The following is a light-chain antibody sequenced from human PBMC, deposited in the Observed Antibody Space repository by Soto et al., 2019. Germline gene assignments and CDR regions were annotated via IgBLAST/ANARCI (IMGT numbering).Light chain of an antibody. Sequence: DTQMTQSPSTLSASVGDRVTIICRASQSISTRLAWYQQKPGKAPKLLIFGAFNLESGVPSRFSGSASATEFTLTISSLQPDDFATYYCQQYYTYSTFGQGTRVDI. CDR2: GAF. J-gene: IGKJ1*01. CDR3: QQYYTYST. CDR1: QSISTR. V-gene: IGKV1-5*02.